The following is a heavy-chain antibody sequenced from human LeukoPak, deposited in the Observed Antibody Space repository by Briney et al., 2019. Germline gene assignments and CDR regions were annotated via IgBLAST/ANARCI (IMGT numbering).Heavy chain of an antibody. CDR2: INHSGGT. V-gene: IGHV4-34*01. Sequence: SETLSLTCAVYGGSFSGYYWSWIRQPPGKGLEWIGEINHSGGTNYNPSLKSRVTISVDTSKNQFSLKLSSVTAADTAVYYCARSSRYQNYYMDVWGKGTTVTISS. J-gene: IGHJ6*03. D-gene: IGHD2-2*01. CDR3: ARSSRYQNYYMDV. CDR1: GGSFSGYY.